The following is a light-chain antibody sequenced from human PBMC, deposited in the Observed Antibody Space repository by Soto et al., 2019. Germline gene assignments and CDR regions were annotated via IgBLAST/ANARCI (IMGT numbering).Light chain of an antibody. J-gene: IGKJ2*01. Sequence: EIVLTQSPGTLSLSPGEWATLSCRASQSVSSSDLAWYQQKPGQAHRLLIYGASSRATGIPDRFSGSGSGTDFTLTISRLESEDFAVYYCQQYGTSPPYTFGQGTKLEIK. V-gene: IGKV3-20*01. CDR1: QSVSSSD. CDR2: GAS. CDR3: QQYGTSPPYT.